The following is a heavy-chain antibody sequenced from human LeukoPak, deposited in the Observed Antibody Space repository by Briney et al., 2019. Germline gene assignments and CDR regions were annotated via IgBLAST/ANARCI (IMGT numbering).Heavy chain of an antibody. CDR1: VGSISSGDYC. CDR2: IYYSGST. D-gene: IGHD3-9*01. V-gene: IGHV4-30-4*01. Sequence: PSQTLSLTCTVSVGSISSGDYCWSWIRHPPGKGLEWVGYIYYSGSTYYNPSLKSRVTISVDTSKNQFSLKLSSVTAADTAGYYCARDILTGYYTGAFDIWGQGTMVTVSS. J-gene: IGHJ3*02. CDR3: ARDILTGYYTGAFDI.